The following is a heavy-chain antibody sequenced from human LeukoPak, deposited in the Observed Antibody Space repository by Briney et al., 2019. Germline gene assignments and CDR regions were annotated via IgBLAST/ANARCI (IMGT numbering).Heavy chain of an antibody. CDR1: GFTFSSYG. J-gene: IGHJ6*02. D-gene: IGHD6-13*01. Sequence: PGGSLRLSCAASGFTFSSYGMHWVRQAPGKGLEWVGRIRSKANSYATAYAASVKGRFTISRDDSKNTAYLQMNSLKTEDTAVYYCTSTGYSSSWSYYYGMDVWGQGTTVTVSS. CDR3: TSTGYSSSWSYYYGMDV. CDR2: IRSKANSYAT. V-gene: IGHV3-73*01.